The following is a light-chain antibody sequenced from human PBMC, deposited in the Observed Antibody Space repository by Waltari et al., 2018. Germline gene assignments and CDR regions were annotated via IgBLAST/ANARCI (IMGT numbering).Light chain of an antibody. CDR1: QDISVF. CDR3: QQYDDLPPFT. Sequence: DIPMTQSPSSLSASLGDRVTITCQASQDISVFLNWYQQKPGEAPNLLIYDASILQAGVPSRFSGCGSGTVFTLTISSLQPEDVATYDCQQYDDLPPFTFGPGTKVDL. CDR2: DAS. V-gene: IGKV1-33*01. J-gene: IGKJ3*01.